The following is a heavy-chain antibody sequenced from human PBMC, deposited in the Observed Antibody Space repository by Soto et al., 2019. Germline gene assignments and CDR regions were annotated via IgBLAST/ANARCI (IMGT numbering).Heavy chain of an antibody. CDR3: AKVTKRAAAGRYEYYKYGMDV. Sequence: GGSLRLSCAASGFAFSTYAMAWVRQAPGKGLEWVSVISGSGGSSYYAASVKGRFTISRDNSKNMLFLQMNGLRAEDTAVYYCAKVTKRAAAGRYEYYKYGMDVWGQGTTVTVSS. CDR1: GFAFSTYA. CDR2: ISGSGGSS. V-gene: IGHV3-23*01. D-gene: IGHD6-13*01. J-gene: IGHJ6*02.